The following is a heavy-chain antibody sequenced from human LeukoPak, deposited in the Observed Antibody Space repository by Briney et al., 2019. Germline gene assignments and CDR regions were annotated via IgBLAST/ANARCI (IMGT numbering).Heavy chain of an antibody. CDR2: INTDGSST. CDR3: ARNRFLEWLSYNWFDP. J-gene: IGHJ5*02. Sequence: GGSLRLSCAASGFTFSSYWMHWVRQAPGKGLVWVSRINTDGSSTSYADSVKGRFTISRDNAKNTLYLQMNSLRAEDTAVYYCARNRFLEWLSYNWFDPWGRGTLVTVSS. V-gene: IGHV3-74*01. CDR1: GFTFSSYW. D-gene: IGHD3-3*01.